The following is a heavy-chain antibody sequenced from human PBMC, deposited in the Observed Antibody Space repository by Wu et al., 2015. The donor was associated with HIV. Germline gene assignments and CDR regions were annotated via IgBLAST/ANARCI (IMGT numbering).Heavy chain of an antibody. CDR1: GYTFTGYY. CDR3: ARDRLGVVGYYYYYGMDV. D-gene: IGHD3-16*01. CDR2: INPNSGGT. J-gene: IGHJ6*02. V-gene: IGHV1-2*02. Sequence: QVQLVQSGAEVKKPGASVKVSCKASGYTFTGYYMHWVRQAPGQGLEWMGWINPNSGGTNYAQKFQGRVTMTRDTSISTAYMELSRLRSDDTAVYYCARDRLGVVGYYYYYGMDVWGQGTTVTVSS.